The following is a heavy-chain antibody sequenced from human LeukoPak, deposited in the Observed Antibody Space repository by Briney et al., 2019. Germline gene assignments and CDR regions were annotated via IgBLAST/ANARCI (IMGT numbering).Heavy chain of an antibody. J-gene: IGHJ4*02. D-gene: IGHD2/OR15-2a*01. V-gene: IGHV3-21*01. CDR2: ISSSSSYI. Sequence: GGSLRLSCAASGFTFSSYSMNWVRQAPGKGLECVSSISSSSSYIYYADSVKGRFTISRDNAKNSLYLQMNSLRAEDTAVYYCARVNGLSYYFDYWGQGTLVTVSS. CDR3: ARVNGLSYYFDY. CDR1: GFTFSSYS.